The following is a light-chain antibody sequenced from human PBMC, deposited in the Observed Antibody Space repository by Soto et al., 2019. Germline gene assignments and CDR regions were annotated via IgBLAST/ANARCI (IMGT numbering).Light chain of an antibody. Sequence: QSAMTQPASVSGSPGQSITISWTGTSSDVGGYNYVSWYQQHPGKAPKLMIYDVSNRPSGVSNRFSGSKSGNTASLTISGLQAEDESDYYCSSYTSSSTLYFFGTGTNLTVL. CDR1: SSDVGGYNY. V-gene: IGLV2-14*01. J-gene: IGLJ1*01. CDR3: SSYTSSSTLYF. CDR2: DVS.